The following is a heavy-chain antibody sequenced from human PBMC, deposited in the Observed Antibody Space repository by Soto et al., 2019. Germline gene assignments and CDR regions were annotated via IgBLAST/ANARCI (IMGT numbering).Heavy chain of an antibody. D-gene: IGHD6-19*01. J-gene: IGHJ3*02. CDR1: GYTFTSYG. V-gene: IGHV1-18*04. CDR2: ISAYNGNT. Sequence: ASVKVSCKASGYTFTSYGISWVRQAPGQGLEWMGWISAYNGNTNYAQKLQGRVTMTTDTSTSTAYMELRSLRSDDTAVYYCARDHETKELGVLQWLVSDDAFDIWGQGTMVTVSS. CDR3: ARDHETKELGVLQWLVSDDAFDI.